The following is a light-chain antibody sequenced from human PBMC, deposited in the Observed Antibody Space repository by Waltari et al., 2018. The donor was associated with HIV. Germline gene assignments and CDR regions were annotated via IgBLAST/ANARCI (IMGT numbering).Light chain of an antibody. Sequence: GEGATLSCRASRSVSSNLAWYQQTPGQAPRLLIYGASTRATGVPARFSGSGSGTEFTLTISSLQSEDFVVYYCQQYHNWPPWTFGQGTKVEIK. V-gene: IGKV3-15*01. CDR3: QQYHNWPPWT. CDR1: RSVSSN. CDR2: GAS. J-gene: IGKJ1*01.